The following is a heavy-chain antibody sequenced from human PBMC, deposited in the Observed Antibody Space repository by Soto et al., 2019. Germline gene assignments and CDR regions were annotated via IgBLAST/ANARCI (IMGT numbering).Heavy chain of an antibody. Sequence: NPSETLSLTCTVSGGSISSYYWSWIRQPPGKGLEWIGYIYYSGSTNYNPSLKSRVTISVDTSKNQFSLKLSSVTAADTAVYYCARGSEEWLFMGSRISYYYMDVWGKGTTVTVSS. CDR3: ARGSEEWLFMGSRISYYYMDV. V-gene: IGHV4-59*01. CDR2: IYYSGST. J-gene: IGHJ6*03. CDR1: GGSISSYY. D-gene: IGHD3-3*01.